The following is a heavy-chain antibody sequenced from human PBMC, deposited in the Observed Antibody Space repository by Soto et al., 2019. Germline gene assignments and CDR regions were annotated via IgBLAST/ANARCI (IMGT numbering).Heavy chain of an antibody. CDR1: GCTFSSYA. CDR2: ISGSGGST. J-gene: IGHJ6*02. Sequence: EVELLESGGGLVQPGGSLRLSCAASGCTFSSYAMSWVRQAPGKGLEWVSAISGSGGSTYYADSVKGRFTISRDNSKNTLYLQMNSLRAEDTAVYYCAKALATDYGMDVWGQGTTVTVSS. CDR3: AKALATDYGMDV. V-gene: IGHV3-23*01.